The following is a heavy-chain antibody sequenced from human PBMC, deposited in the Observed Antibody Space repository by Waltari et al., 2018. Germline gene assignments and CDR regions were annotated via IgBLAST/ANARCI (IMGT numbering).Heavy chain of an antibody. D-gene: IGHD2-15*01. Sequence: QVQLQESGPGLVKPSETLSLTCTVSGGSIRSYYWRWIRQPPGKGLEWIGYIYYSGSTNYNPSLKSRVTISVDTSKNQFSLKLSSVTAADTAVYYCARVVVAATRGSGAFDIWGQGTMVTVSS. V-gene: IGHV4-59*01. CDR2: IYYSGST. CDR3: ARVVVAATRGSGAFDI. CDR1: GGSIRSYY. J-gene: IGHJ3*02.